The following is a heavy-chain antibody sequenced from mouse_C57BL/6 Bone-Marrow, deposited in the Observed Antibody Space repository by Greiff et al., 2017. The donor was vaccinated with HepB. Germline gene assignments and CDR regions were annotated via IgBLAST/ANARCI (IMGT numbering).Heavy chain of an antibody. CDR3: ARYPIYYDYLYAMDY. CDR1: GYSITSGYY. J-gene: IGHJ4*01. V-gene: IGHV3-6*01. Sequence: EVQRVESGPGLVKPSQSLSLTCSVTGYSITSGYYWNWIRQFPGNKLEWMGYISYDGSNNYNPSLKNRISITRDTSKNQFFLKLNSVTTEDTATYYCARYPIYYDYLYAMDYWGQGTSVTVSS. D-gene: IGHD2-4*01. CDR2: ISYDGSN.